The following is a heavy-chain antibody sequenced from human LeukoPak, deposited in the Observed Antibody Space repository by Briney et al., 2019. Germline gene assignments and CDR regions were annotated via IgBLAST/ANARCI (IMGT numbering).Heavy chain of an antibody. CDR3: AREGDIVVVVAATGYFQH. Sequence: GGSLRLPCAVSGFAFSNYNMNWVRQAPGKGLEWVASISSSSGHIHYADSVKGRFTISRDNAKNSLYLQMNSLRAEDTAVYYCAREGDIVVVVAATGYFQHWGQGTLVTVSS. V-gene: IGHV3-21*01. CDR2: ISSSSGHI. D-gene: IGHD2-15*01. J-gene: IGHJ1*01. CDR1: GFAFSNYN.